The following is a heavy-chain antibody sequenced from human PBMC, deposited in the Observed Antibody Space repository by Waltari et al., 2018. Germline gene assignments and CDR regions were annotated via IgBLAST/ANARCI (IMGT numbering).Heavy chain of an antibody. CDR1: GFTFSSYL. Sequence: EVQLVESGGGLVQPGGSLRLSCAASGFTFSSYLMSWVRQAPGKGLEWVENIKQDGSEKYYVESVKCRFTISRDNAKNSRYLQMNSLRAEDTAVYYCARVLYSSGWYHPFDYWGQGTLVTVSS. V-gene: IGHV3-7*01. CDR3: ARVLYSSGWYHPFDY. CDR2: IKQDGSEK. D-gene: IGHD6-19*01. J-gene: IGHJ4*02.